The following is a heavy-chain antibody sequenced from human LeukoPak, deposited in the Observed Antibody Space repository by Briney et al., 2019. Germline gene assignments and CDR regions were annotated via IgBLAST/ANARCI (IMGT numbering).Heavy chain of an antibody. V-gene: IGHV3-53*04. D-gene: IGHD6-13*01. CDR1: RFTLSITY. Sequence: RGSLRLSCAASRFTLSITYISWVRQALGEGLEWVSVIYSGGSTYYADSVKGRFTISRHNSKNTLYLQMNSLRAEDTAVYYCAGGSSRNVYFVYCGQGTLVTVSS. CDR3: AGGSSRNVYFVY. CDR2: IYSGGST. J-gene: IGHJ4*02.